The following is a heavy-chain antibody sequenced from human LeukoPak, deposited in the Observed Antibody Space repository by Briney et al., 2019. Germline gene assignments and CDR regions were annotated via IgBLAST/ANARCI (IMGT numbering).Heavy chain of an antibody. V-gene: IGHV3-48*01. CDR1: GFTFSSYS. J-gene: IGHJ4*02. CDR3: ARDPCRSSSCPDYFDY. CDR2: ISSSSSTT. D-gene: IGHD6-13*01. Sequence: GASVKVSCKASGFTFSSYSMNWVRQAPGKGLEWVSYISSSSSTTYYADSVKGRFTISRDNAKNSLYLQMNSLRAEDTAVYYCARDPCRSSSCPDYFDYWGQGTLVTVSS.